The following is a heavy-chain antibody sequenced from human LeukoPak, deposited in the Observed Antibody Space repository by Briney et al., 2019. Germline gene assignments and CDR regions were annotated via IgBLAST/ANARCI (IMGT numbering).Heavy chain of an antibody. CDR1: GGTFSSYA. CDR3: ARDRGYSYGRDY. CDR2: IIPILGIA. V-gene: IGHV1-69*04. Sequence: SVKVSCKASGGTFSSYAISWVRQAPGQGLEWMGRIIPILGIANYAQKFQGRVTITADKSTSTAYMELSSLRSEDTAVYYCARDRGYSYGRDYWGQGTLVTVSS. D-gene: IGHD5-18*01. J-gene: IGHJ4*02.